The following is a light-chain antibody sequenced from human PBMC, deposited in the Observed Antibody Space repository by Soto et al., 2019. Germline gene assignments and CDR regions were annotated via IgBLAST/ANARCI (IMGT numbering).Light chain of an antibody. V-gene: IGKV1-5*03. J-gene: IGKJ4*01. CDR2: KAS. CDR3: QQSYSTPLT. CDR1: QSISSW. Sequence: DIQMTQSPSILSASVGDRVTITCRASQSISSWLAWYQQKPGKAPNLLIYKASHLENGVPSRFSGSGSGTDFTLTISSLQPEDFATYYCQQSYSTPLTFGGGTKGDIK.